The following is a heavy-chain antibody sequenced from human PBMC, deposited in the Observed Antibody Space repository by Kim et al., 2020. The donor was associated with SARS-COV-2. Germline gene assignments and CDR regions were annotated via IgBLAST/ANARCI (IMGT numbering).Heavy chain of an antibody. CDR2: INPKSGGT. D-gene: IGHD2-2*01. CDR1: GYSFTGYY. Sequence: ASVKVSCKASGYSFTGYYMHWVRQAPGQGLEWMGWINPKSGGTNYVQKFQGRVTMTRDTSISTAYMELSSLRSDDAAVYYCARDIPLGEYCSGTSCSDFWGQGTLVTVSS. J-gene: IGHJ4*02. V-gene: IGHV1-2*02. CDR3: ARDIPLGEYCSGTSCSDF.